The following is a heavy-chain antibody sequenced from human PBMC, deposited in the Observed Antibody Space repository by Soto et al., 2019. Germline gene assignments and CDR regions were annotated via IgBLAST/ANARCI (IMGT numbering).Heavy chain of an antibody. CDR1: GFTFSSYG. D-gene: IGHD6-13*01. V-gene: IGHV3-30*18. CDR3: AKGGQQPVRWPSVY. CDR2: ISYEENNK. Sequence: QVQLVESGGGVVQPGRSLRLSCAASGFTFSSYGMHWVRQAPGKGLEWVAVISYEENNKYYAVSVKGRFTISRDNSKNALYLQMNNLRAKDTAVYYCAKGGQQPVRWPSVYWGQGTLVTVSP. J-gene: IGHJ4*02.